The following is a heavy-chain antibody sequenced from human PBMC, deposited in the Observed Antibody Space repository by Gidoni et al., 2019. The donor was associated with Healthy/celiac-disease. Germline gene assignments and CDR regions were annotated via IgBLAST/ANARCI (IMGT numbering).Heavy chain of an antibody. V-gene: IGHV4-4*02. J-gene: IGHJ4*02. Sequence: QVQLQESGPGLVKPSGTLSLTCAVSGGSISSSNWWSWVRQPPGKGLEWIGEIYHSGSTNYNPSLKRRGTISVDKSKNQFSLKLSSVTAADTAVYYCARDTQELDYVWGSYRYTKRCLGYWGQGTLVTVSS. CDR3: ARDTQELDYVWGSYRYTKRCLGY. CDR1: GGSISSSNW. D-gene: IGHD3-16*02. CDR2: IYHSGST.